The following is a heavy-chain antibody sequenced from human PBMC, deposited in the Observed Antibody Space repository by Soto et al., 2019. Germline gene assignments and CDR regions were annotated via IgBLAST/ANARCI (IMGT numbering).Heavy chain of an antibody. J-gene: IGHJ4*02. Sequence: SETLSLTCAVSGGSISRGGYSWSWIRQPPGKGLEWIGYFSHSGSTYYNPSLKSRVTISVDRSKNQFSLKLSSVTAADTAVYYCARGGLLPDYWGQGTLVTVSS. CDR3: ARGGLLPDY. CDR2: FSHSGST. V-gene: IGHV4-30-2*01. D-gene: IGHD6-19*01. CDR1: GGSISRGGYS.